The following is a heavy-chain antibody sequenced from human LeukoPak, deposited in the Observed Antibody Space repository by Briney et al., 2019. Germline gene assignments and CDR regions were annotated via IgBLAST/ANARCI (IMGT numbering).Heavy chain of an antibody. D-gene: IGHD2-21*02. CDR2: ISSSSSYI. CDR1: GFTFSRYS. Sequence: GGSLRLSCAASGFTFSRYSMNWVRQAPGKGLEWVSSISSSSSYIYYAVSVKGRFTISRDNAKNSLYLQMNSLRAEDTAVYYCASQYCGGDCYNYWGQGTLVTVSS. J-gene: IGHJ4*02. V-gene: IGHV3-21*01. CDR3: ASQYCGGDCYNY.